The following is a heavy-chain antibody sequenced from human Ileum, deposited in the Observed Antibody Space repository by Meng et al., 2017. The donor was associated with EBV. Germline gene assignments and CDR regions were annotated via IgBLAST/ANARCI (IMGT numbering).Heavy chain of an antibody. Sequence: QVQLVQYGAEVKKPGASVKVYCKASGYTFTSYGINWVRQAPGQGLEWRGWISAFNGNTDYAQKFQGRVTMTTDTSTTTTYMELRSLRSDDTAVYYCARVVEGATSWLDRWGQGTLVTVSS. D-gene: IGHD1-26*01. V-gene: IGHV1-18*01. J-gene: IGHJ5*02. CDR3: ARVVEGATSWLDR. CDR2: ISAFNGNT. CDR1: GYTFTSYG.